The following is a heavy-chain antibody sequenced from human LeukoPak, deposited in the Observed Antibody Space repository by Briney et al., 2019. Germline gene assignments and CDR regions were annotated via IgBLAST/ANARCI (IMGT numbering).Heavy chain of an antibody. V-gene: IGHV4-38-2*01. Sequence: SETLPLTCAVSGYSISSGYYWGWIRQPPGKGLEWIGSSYRSGSTYYNPSLKSRVTISVDTSKNQFSLKLSSVTAADTAVYYCARGLTYYDFWSGHHPGSYYIDVWGKGTTVTVSS. CDR2: SYRSGST. J-gene: IGHJ6*03. CDR1: GYSISSGYY. CDR3: ARGLTYYDFWSGHHPGSYYIDV. D-gene: IGHD3-3*01.